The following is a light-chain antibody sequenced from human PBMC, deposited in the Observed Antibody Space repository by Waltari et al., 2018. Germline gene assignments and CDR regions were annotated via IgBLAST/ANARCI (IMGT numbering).Light chain of an antibody. V-gene: IGLV3-1*01. CDR1: KLGDKY. Sequence: SYELTQPPSVSVSPGQTASITCSGDKLGDKYACWYQQKPGQSPVLVIYQDNKRPSGSPERFSGSNSGNTATLTISGTQAMDEADYYCQAWDSSTAVYVFGTGTKVTVL. J-gene: IGLJ1*01. CDR2: QDN. CDR3: QAWDSSTAVYV.